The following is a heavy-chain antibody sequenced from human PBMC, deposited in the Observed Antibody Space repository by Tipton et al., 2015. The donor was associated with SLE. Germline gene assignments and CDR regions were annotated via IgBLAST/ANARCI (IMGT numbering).Heavy chain of an antibody. V-gene: IGHV4-61*02. J-gene: IGHJ5*02. D-gene: IGHD6-13*01. CDR3: AREGQLVPNWFDP. CDR2: IYTSGST. CDR1: GGSITDSNYF. Sequence: TLSLTCSVSGGSITDSNYFWGWIRQPPGKGLEWIGRIYTSGSTNYNPSLKSRVTISVDTSKNQFSLKLSSVTAADTAVYYCAREGQLVPNWFDPWGQGTLVTVSS.